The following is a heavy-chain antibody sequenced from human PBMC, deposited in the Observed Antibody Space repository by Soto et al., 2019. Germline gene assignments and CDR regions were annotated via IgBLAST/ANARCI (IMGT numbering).Heavy chain of an antibody. V-gene: IGHV4-39*01. CDR3: ARWGTWGYYYGSGGGMDV. D-gene: IGHD3-10*01. Sequence: LSLTCPVSGGSISSSSCDWGWMRQPPGKGLEWIGSIYYSGSTYYNPSLKSRVTISVDTSKNQFSLKLSSVTAADTAVYYCARWGTWGYYYGSGGGMDVWGQGTTVTVSS. CDR1: GGSISSSSCD. J-gene: IGHJ6*02. CDR2: IYYSGST.